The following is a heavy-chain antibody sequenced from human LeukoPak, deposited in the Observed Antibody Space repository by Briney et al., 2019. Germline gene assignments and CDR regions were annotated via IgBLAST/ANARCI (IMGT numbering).Heavy chain of an antibody. CDR2: ISNSSSTI. Sequence: PGGSLRLSCAASGCTFSSYSRNWIRQAPGKGLEWVSYISNSSSTIYYADSVKGRFTISRDNAKNSLYLQMNSLRAEDTAVYYCARDVYGDSYYYYYYGMDVWGQGTTVTVSS. J-gene: IGHJ6*02. CDR3: ARDVYGDSYYYYYYGMDV. CDR1: GCTFSSYS. D-gene: IGHD4-17*01. V-gene: IGHV3-48*01.